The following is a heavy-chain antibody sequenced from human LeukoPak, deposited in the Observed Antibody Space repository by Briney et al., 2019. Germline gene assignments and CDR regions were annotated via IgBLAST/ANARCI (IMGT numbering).Heavy chain of an antibody. V-gene: IGHV3-48*02. D-gene: IGHD1-1*01. CDR1: GFSFSSYP. CDR3: VSDLDWTFDY. J-gene: IGHJ4*02. Sequence: PGGSLRLSCAASGFSFSSYPMNWVRQVPGKGLEWVSHISHDSADIQYADSVKGRFTISRDNAKNSLYLQMNSLRDEDTAVYYCVSDLDWTFDYWGQGTLVTVSS. CDR2: ISHDSADI.